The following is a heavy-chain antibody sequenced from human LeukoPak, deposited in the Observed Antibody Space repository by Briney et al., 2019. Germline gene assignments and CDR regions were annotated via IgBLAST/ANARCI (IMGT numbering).Heavy chain of an antibody. CDR1: GGTFSSYV. CDR2: IIPIFGTA. D-gene: IGHD3-22*01. CDR3: ARVLDSSGYSSDYYYYYGMDV. V-gene: IGHV1-69*13. J-gene: IGHJ6*02. Sequence: ASVKVSCKASGGTFSSYVISWVRQAPGQGLEWMGGIIPIFGTANYAQKFQGRVTITADESTSTAYMELSSLRSEDTAVYYCARVLDSSGYSSDYYYYYGMDVWGQGTTVTVSS.